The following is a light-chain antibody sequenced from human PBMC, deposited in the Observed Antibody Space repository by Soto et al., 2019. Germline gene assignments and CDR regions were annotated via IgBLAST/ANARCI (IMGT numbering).Light chain of an antibody. CDR2: GNT. V-gene: IGLV1-40*01. CDR1: GSNIGAGFD. CDR3: QSYDTGLSGPVV. Sequence: QSVLTQPPSLSGAPGQNIIISCTGGGSNIGAGFDVHWYQQLPGTAPKLLIYGNTKRPSGVPDRFSGSKSGTSASLVITGLQAEDEADYYCQSYDTGLSGPVVFGGGTKLTVL. J-gene: IGLJ2*01.